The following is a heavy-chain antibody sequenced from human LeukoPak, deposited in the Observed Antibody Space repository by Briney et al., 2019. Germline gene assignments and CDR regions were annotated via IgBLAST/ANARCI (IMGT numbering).Heavy chain of an antibody. CDR2: IYTSGST. J-gene: IGHJ4*02. Sequence: SETLSLTCAVSGYSISSSNWWGWIRQPPGKGLEWIGRIYTSGSTNYNPSLKSRVTMSVDTSKNQFSLNLRSVTAADTAVYFCARGLRFLDGWGQGTLVTVSS. D-gene: IGHD3-3*01. CDR3: ARGLRFLDG. V-gene: IGHV4-28*03. CDR1: GYSISSSNW.